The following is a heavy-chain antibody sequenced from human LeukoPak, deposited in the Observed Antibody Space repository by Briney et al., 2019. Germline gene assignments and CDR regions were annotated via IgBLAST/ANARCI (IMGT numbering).Heavy chain of an antibody. CDR3: ARDRIAAAGTHFDY. CDR1: GGSISSYY. Sequence: SETLSLTCTVSGGSISSYYWSWIRQPPGKGLEWIGYIYYSGSTNYNPSLKSRVTISVDTSKNQFSLKLSSVTAADTAVYYCARDRIAAAGTHFDYWGQGTLVTVSS. D-gene: IGHD6-13*01. CDR2: IYYSGST. V-gene: IGHV4-59*12. J-gene: IGHJ4*02.